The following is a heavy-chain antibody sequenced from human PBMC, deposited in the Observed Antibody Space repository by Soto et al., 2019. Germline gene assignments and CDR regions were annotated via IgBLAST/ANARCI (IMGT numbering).Heavy chain of an antibody. D-gene: IGHD4-17*01. V-gene: IGHV1-3*01. CDR3: ARGPVTRLIFDY. Sequence: ASVKVSCKASGYTFTSYAMHWVRQAPGQRLEWMGWINAGNGNTKYSQKFQGRVTITRDTSASTAYMELSSLRSEDTAVYYCARGPVTRLIFDYWGQGTLVTVSS. J-gene: IGHJ4*02. CDR2: INAGNGNT. CDR1: GYTFTSYA.